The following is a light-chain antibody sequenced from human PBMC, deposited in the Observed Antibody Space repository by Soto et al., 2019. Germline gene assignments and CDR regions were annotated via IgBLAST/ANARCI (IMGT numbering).Light chain of an antibody. CDR1: QSIRHY. CDR2: GAS. J-gene: IGKJ1*01. V-gene: IGKV1-5*01. CDR3: QHHNSYSQT. Sequence: DIQMTQSPHTLSASVEDRVTITCRASQSIRHYLDWYQQMPGQAPKLLIYGASTLQSGVLSRFSGSGSGTEFTLTISSLQPDDFGTYFCQHHNSYSQTFGQGTKVDIK.